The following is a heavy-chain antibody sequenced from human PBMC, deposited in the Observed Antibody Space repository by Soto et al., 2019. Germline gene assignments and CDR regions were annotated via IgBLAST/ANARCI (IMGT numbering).Heavy chain of an antibody. CDR1: GFTFSSYW. CDR3: ARDNPVSKWEPPDGTHYYYYYGMDV. J-gene: IGHJ6*02. D-gene: IGHD1-26*01. CDR2: IKQDGSEK. Sequence: VGSLRLSCAASGFTFSSYWMSCVRQAPGKGLEWVANIKQDGSEKYYVDSVKGRFTISRDNAKNSLYLQMNSLRAEDTAVYYCARDNPVSKWEPPDGTHYYYYYGMDVWGQGTTVTVSS. V-gene: IGHV3-7*01.